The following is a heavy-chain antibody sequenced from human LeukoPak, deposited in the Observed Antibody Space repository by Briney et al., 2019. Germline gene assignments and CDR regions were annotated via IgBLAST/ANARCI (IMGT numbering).Heavy chain of an antibody. D-gene: IGHD3-9*01. CDR3: ARGTHRYDILTGYYIDDLNFDY. V-gene: IGHV1-2*02. CDR2: INPNSGGT. CDR1: GYTFTGYY. J-gene: IGHJ4*02. Sequence: GASVKVSCKASGYTFTGYYMHWVRQAPGQGLEWMGWINPNSGGTNYAQKLQGRVTMTRDTSISTAYMELSRLRSDDTAVYYCARGTHRYDILTGYYIDDLNFDYWGQGTLVTVSS.